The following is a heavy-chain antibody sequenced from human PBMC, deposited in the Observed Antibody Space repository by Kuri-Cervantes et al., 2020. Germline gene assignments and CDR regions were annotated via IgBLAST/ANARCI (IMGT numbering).Heavy chain of an antibody. CDR1: GGTFSSYT. D-gene: IGHD6-13*01. Sequence: SVKVSCKASGGTFSSYTISWVRQAPGQGLEWMGRIIPILGIANYAQKFQGRVTITADKSTSTAYMELSSLRSEDTAVYYCARDRGRISAYFYGMDVWGQGTTVTVSS. CDR2: IIPILGIA. J-gene: IGHJ6*02. CDR3: ARDRGRISAYFYGMDV. V-gene: IGHV1-69*04.